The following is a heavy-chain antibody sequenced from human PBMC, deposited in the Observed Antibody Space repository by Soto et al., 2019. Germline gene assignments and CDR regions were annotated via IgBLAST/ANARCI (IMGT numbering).Heavy chain of an antibody. V-gene: IGHV1-8*01. Sequence: QVQLVQSGAEVREPGASVKVSCKASGYSFTSLDINWVRQTAGRGLEWMGWMEPSTGRTGYAQKFQGRVTMTMDTSINTAYMELTTLTSDDTAFYYCARGVSAGVDYWGQGTLVTVSS. CDR1: GYSFTSLD. D-gene: IGHD1-26*01. CDR3: ARGVSAGVDY. CDR2: MEPSTGRT. J-gene: IGHJ4*02.